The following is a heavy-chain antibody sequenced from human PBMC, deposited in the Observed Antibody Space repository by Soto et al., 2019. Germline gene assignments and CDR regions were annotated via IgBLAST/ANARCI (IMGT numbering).Heavy chain of an antibody. D-gene: IGHD6-6*01. CDR1: GGTFSSYA. J-gene: IGHJ5*02. CDR2: INPSGGST. CDR3: AYQDSSSSWFDP. V-gene: IGHV1-46*01. Sequence: GASVKVSCKASGGTFSSYAISWVRQAPGQGLEWMGIINPSGGSTSYAQKFQGRVTMTRDTSTSTVYMELSSLRSEDTAVYYCAYQDSSSSWFDPWGQGTLVTVSS.